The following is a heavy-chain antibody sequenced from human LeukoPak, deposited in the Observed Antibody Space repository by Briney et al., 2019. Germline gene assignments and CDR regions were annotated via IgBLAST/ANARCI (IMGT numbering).Heavy chain of an antibody. CDR2: IYTSGST. V-gene: IGHV4-61*02. CDR1: GGSISSGSYY. Sequence: SETLSLTCTVSGGSISSGSYYWGWIRQPAGKGLEWIGRIYTSGSTNYNPSLKSRVTISVDTSKNQFSLKLSSVTAADTAVYYCARERTYYDFWSGYYTASLAGDAFDIWGQGTMVTVSS. D-gene: IGHD3-3*01. J-gene: IGHJ3*02. CDR3: ARERTYYDFWSGYYTASLAGDAFDI.